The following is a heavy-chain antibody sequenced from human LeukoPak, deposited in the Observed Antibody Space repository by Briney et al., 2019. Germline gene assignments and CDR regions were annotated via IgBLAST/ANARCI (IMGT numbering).Heavy chain of an antibody. CDR2: ISAYNGNT. D-gene: IGHD3-10*01. Sequence: ASVKVCCKASGYTFNSYDITWVRQAPGQGLEWMGWISAYNGNTNYAQKVQGRVTMTTDTSTSTAYMELRSLRSDDTAVYYCARVSHYYGSEIEYWGQGTLVTVSS. J-gene: IGHJ4*02. CDR1: GYTFNSYD. CDR3: ARVSHYYGSEIEY. V-gene: IGHV1-18*01.